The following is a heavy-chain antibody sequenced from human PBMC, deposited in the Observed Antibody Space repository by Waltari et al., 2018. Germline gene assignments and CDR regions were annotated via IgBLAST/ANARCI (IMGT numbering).Heavy chain of an antibody. J-gene: IGHJ4*02. D-gene: IGHD3-3*01. Sequence: QVQLQESGPGLVKPSQTLSLTCTVSGGSISSGSYYWSWIRQPAGKGLEWIGRIYTSGSTNHNPSLKSRVTISVDTSKNQFSLKLSSVTAADTAVYYCARGFGAFDYWGQGTLVTVSS. CDR2: IYTSGST. CDR1: GGSISSGSYY. V-gene: IGHV4-61*02. CDR3: ARGFGAFDY.